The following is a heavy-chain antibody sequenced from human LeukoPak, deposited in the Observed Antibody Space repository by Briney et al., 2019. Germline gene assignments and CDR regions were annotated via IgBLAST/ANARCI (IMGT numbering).Heavy chain of an antibody. V-gene: IGHV4-30-4*01. CDR2: IYYSGST. Sequence: SQTLSLTCTVSGGSISSGDYYWSWIRQPPGKGLEWIGYIYYSGSTYYNPSLKSRVTISVDTSKNQFSLKLSSVTAADTAVYYCASSGSYNAPFDYWGQGTLVTVSS. CDR1: GGSISSGDYY. J-gene: IGHJ4*02. CDR3: ASSGSYNAPFDY. D-gene: IGHD1-26*01.